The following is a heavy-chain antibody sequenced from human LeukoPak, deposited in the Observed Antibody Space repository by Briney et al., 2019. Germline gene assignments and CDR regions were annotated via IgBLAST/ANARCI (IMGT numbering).Heavy chain of an antibody. V-gene: IGHV4-59*08. CDR1: GGSISSYY. D-gene: IGHD3-22*01. J-gene: IGHJ4*02. Sequence: SETLSLTCTVSGGSISSYYWSWIRQPPWKGLEWIGYIYCSGSTNYNPSLKSRVTISVDTSKNQFSLKLSSVTAADTAVYYCAGQVGSSGYYYYWGQGTLVTVSS. CDR3: AGQVGSSGYYYY. CDR2: IYCSGST.